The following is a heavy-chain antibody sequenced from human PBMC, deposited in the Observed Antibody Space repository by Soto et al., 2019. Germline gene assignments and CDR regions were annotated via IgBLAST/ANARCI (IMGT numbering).Heavy chain of an antibody. J-gene: IGHJ4*02. Sequence: ASVKVSCKASGYTFTSYGISWVRQAPGQGLEWMGWISAYNGNTNYAQKLQGRVTMTTDTSTSTAYMELRSLRSDDTAVYYCARTRTALPSVPLDYWGQGTLVTVSS. CDR3: ARTRTALPSVPLDY. CDR2: ISAYNGNT. D-gene: IGHD1-7*01. V-gene: IGHV1-18*01. CDR1: GYTFTSYG.